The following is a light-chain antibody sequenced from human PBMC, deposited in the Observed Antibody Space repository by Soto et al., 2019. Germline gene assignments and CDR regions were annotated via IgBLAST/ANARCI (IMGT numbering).Light chain of an antibody. Sequence: EIMLTQSPGTLSLSPGERATLSCRASQSVISNFLAWYQQNPGQAPRLLIYGGSGRARGVPDRFNGSGSGTDFTLIIRRLEPEDFAIYYCQQYAVSPETLGQGTKVDFK. J-gene: IGKJ1*01. CDR1: QSVISNF. CDR3: QQYAVSPET. V-gene: IGKV3-20*01. CDR2: GGS.